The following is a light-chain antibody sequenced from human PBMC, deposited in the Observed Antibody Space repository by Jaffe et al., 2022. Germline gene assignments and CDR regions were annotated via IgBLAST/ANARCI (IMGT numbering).Light chain of an antibody. CDR1: QGISNY. V-gene: IGKV1-27*01. Sequence: DIQMTQSPSSLSASVGDRVTITCRASQGISNYLAWYQQKPGKVPKLLIYLASTLQSGVPSRFSGSGSGTDFTLNISSLQPEDVATYYCQNHNSAPPPWTFGQGTKVEIK. CDR3: QNHNSAPPPWT. CDR2: LAS. J-gene: IGKJ1*01.